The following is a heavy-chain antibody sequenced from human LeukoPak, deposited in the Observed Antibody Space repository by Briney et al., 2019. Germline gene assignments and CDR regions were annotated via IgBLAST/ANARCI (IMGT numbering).Heavy chain of an antibody. D-gene: IGHD4-11*01. V-gene: IGHV4-34*01. Sequence: SETLSLTCAVYGGSFSGSYWSWIRQPPGKGLEWIGEINHSGSTNYNPSLKSRVTISVDTSKNQFSLKLNSVTAADTAVYYCARQGPLTTTVTTRTNPFDYWGQGTLVTVSS. J-gene: IGHJ4*02. CDR3: ARQGPLTTTVTTRTNPFDY. CDR2: INHSGST. CDR1: GGSFSGSY.